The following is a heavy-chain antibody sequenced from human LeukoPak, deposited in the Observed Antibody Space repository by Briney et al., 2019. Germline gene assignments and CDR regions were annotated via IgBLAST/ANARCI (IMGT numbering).Heavy chain of an antibody. CDR1: GGSISSGSYY. CDR2: IYASGIT. J-gene: IGHJ6*03. Sequence: PSETLSLTCTVSGGSISSGSYYWSWIRQPAGKGLEWIGRIYASGITNYNPSLKSRITILVDTSKNQFSLKLSSVTAADTAVYYCPRDNKQWLTLYYFYYYYMDVWGKGTTVTVSS. D-gene: IGHD6-19*01. CDR3: PRDNKQWLTLYYFYYYYMDV. V-gene: IGHV4-61*02.